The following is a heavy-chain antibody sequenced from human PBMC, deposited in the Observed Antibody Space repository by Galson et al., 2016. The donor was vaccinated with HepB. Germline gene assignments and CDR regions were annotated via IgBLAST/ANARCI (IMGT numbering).Heavy chain of an antibody. CDR1: GFTFDDYA. D-gene: IGHD3-3*01. CDR3: AKDIRAIFAVVMGGPRYYHGMDV. CDR2: ISWSSVSI. Sequence: SLRLSCAASGFTFDDYAMHWVLHAPGKGLEWVSGISWSSVSIDNADSVKGQFTISRDNAKKSLYLQMDSLRAEDTALYYCAKDIRAIFAVVMGGPRYYHGMDVWGKGTAVTVSS. V-gene: IGHV3-9*01. J-gene: IGHJ6*04.